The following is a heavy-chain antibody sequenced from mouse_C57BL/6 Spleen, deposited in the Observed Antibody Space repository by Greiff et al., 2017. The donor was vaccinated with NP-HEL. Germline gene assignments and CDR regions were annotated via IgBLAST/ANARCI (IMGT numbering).Heavy chain of an antibody. CDR3: ARPLDYYGSSNWYFDV. CDR1: GFTFSSYA. Sequence: EVKVVESGGGLVKPGGSLKLSCAASGFTFSSYAMSWVRQTPEKRLEWVATISDGGSYTYYPDNVKGRFTISRDNAKNNLYLQMSHLKSEDTAMYYCARPLDYYGSSNWYFDVWGTGTTVTVSS. D-gene: IGHD1-1*01. J-gene: IGHJ1*03. V-gene: IGHV5-4*03. CDR2: ISDGGSYT.